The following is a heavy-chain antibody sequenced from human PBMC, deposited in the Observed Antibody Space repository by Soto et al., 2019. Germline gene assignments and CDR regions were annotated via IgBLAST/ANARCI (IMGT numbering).Heavy chain of an antibody. CDR2: IYYSGST. CDR3: ARDGDYFGSGSPPLLSR. D-gene: IGHD3-10*01. V-gene: IGHV4-31*03. J-gene: IGHJ4*02. CDR1: GGSITSGGYC. Sequence: QVQLQESGPGLVKPSQTLSLTSTVSGGSITSGGYCWTWIRQHPVKGLEWMGHIYYSGSTSYNPSLKSRVTISIDTSKNQFSLKLTSVTAADTAVYYCARDGDYFGSGSPPLLSRWGQGTLVTVSS.